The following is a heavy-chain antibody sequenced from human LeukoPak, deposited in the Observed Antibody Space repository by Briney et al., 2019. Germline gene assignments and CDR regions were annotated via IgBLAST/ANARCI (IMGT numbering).Heavy chain of an antibody. CDR3: ARGPTLDIVVVPAARNWFDP. V-gene: IGHV4-34*01. CDR1: GGSFSGYY. Sequence: SETLSLTCAVYGGSFSGYYWSWIRQPPGKGLEWIGEINHSGSTNYNPSLKSRVTISVDTSKNQFSLKLSSVTAADTAVYYCARGPTLDIVVVPAARNWFDPWGQGTLVTVSS. J-gene: IGHJ5*02. CDR2: INHSGST. D-gene: IGHD2-2*03.